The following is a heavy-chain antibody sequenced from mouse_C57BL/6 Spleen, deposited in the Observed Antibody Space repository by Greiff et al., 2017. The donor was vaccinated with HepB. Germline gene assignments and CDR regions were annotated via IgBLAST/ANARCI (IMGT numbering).Heavy chain of an antibody. CDR2: IYPRSGNT. J-gene: IGHJ1*03. CDR3: ARSNWDYYGSSYAWYFDV. CDR1: GYTFTSYG. Sequence: VQLQQSGAELARPGASVKLSCKASGYTFTSYGISWVKQRTGQGLEWIGEIYPRSGNTYYNEKFKGKATLTADKSSSTAYMELRSLTSEDSAVYFCARSNWDYYGSSYAWYFDVWGTGTTVTVSS. V-gene: IGHV1-81*01. D-gene: IGHD1-1*01.